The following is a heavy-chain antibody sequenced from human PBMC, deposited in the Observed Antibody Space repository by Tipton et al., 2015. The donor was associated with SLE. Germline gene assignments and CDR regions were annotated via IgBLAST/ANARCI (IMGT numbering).Heavy chain of an antibody. CDR1: GFTFSSYE. CDR2: ISSSGSTI. D-gene: IGHD6-19*01. CDR3: ARDQRGGWYGAFDI. Sequence: SLRLSCAASGFTFSSYEMNWVRQAPGKGLEWVSYISSSGSTIYYADSVKGRFTISRDNAKNSLYLQMNSLRAEDTAVYYCARDQRGGWYGAFDIWGQGTMVTVSS. J-gene: IGHJ3*02. V-gene: IGHV3-48*03.